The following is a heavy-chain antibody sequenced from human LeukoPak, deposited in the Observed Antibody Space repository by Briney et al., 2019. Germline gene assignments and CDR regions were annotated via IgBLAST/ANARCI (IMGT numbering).Heavy chain of an antibody. CDR2: ISAYNGNT. D-gene: IGHD2-2*01. V-gene: IGHV1-18*04. J-gene: IGHJ4*02. CDR3: AREDLVGPADY. CDR1: GYTFTSYY. Sequence: ASVKVSCKASGYTFTSYYMHWVRQAPGQGLEWMGWISAYNGNTNYAQKLQGRVTMTTDTSTSTAYMELRSLRSDDTAVYYCAREDLVGPADYWGQGTLVTVSS.